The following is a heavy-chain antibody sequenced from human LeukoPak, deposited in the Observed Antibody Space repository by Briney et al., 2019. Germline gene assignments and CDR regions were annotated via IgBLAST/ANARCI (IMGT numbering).Heavy chain of an antibody. Sequence: QTGGSLRLSCAASGFTFSSYAMSWVRQAPGKGLEWVSAISGSGGSTYYADSVKGRFTTSRDNSKNTLYLQMNSLRAEDTAVYYCAKDQQWLVHLYGMDVWGQGTTVTVSS. V-gene: IGHV3-23*01. CDR3: AKDQQWLVHLYGMDV. J-gene: IGHJ6*02. CDR1: GFTFSSYA. D-gene: IGHD6-19*01. CDR2: ISGSGGST.